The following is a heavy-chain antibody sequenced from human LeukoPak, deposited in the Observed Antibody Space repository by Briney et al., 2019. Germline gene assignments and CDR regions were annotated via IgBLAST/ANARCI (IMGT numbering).Heavy chain of an antibody. CDR1: GDPISSDNYY. CDR2: IYYSGST. Sequence: SETLSLTCTVSGDPISSDNYYWNRIRQPPGKGLEWIGYIYYSGSTYYNPSLKSRITISVDTSKNQFSLRLSSVTAADTAVYYCARAPYSSSSARHIDYWGQGTLITVSS. CDR3: ARAPYSSSSARHIDY. V-gene: IGHV4-30-4*01. D-gene: IGHD6-6*01. J-gene: IGHJ4*02.